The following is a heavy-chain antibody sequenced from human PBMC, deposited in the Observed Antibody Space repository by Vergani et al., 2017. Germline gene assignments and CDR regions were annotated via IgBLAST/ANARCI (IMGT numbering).Heavy chain of an antibody. CDR2: ISGSGGST. J-gene: IGHJ4*02. V-gene: IGHV3-23*01. CDR3: AKVDCSSTSCYEYYFDY. Sequence: EVQLLESGGGLVQPGGSLRLSCAASGFTFSSYAMSWVRQAPGKGLEWVSAISGSGGSTYHADSVKGRFTISRDNSKNTLYLQMNSLRAEDTAVYYCAKVDCSSTSCYEYYFDYWGQGTLVTVSS. D-gene: IGHD2-2*01. CDR1: GFTFSSYA.